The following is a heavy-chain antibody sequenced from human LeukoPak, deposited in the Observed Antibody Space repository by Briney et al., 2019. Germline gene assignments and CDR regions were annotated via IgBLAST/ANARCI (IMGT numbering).Heavy chain of an antibody. J-gene: IGHJ4*02. CDR1: GFTFSSYW. V-gene: IGHV3-7*03. D-gene: IGHD2-15*01. CDR3: ARAPVGCSGGSCYSAYFDY. CDR2: IKQDGSEK. Sequence: PGGSLRLSCAASGFTFSSYWMSWVRQAPGKGLEWVANIKQDGSEKYYVDSVKGRFTISRDNAKNSLYLQMNGLRAEDTAVYYCARAPVGCSGGSCYSAYFDYWGQGTPVTVSS.